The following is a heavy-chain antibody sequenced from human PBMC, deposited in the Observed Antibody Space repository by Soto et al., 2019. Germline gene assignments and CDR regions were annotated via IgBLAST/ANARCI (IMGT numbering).Heavy chain of an antibody. V-gene: IGHV3-53*02. CDR1: GFTVSSNY. J-gene: IGHJ6*02. CDR2: IYSGGST. D-gene: IGHD3-10*01. Sequence: EVQLVETGGGLIQPGGSLRLSCAASGFTVSSNYMSWVRQAPGKGLEWVSVIYSGGSTYYADSVKGRFTISRDNSKNTLYLHMNSLRAEDTAVYYCARDLLITMVRGGGDYYGMDVWGQGTTVTVSS. CDR3: ARDLLITMVRGGGDYYGMDV.